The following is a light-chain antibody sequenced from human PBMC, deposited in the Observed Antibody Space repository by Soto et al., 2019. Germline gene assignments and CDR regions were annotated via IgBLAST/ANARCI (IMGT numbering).Light chain of an antibody. CDR2: AAS. Sequence: DIQMTQSPSSLSASVGDRVTITCRASQSISSYLNWYQQKPGKAPKLLIYAASSLQSGVPSRFSGSGSGTDFTLTISSLQPEDFAVYHCQQYYNWPLFTFGPGTKVDV. CDR3: QQYYNWPLFT. CDR1: QSISSY. J-gene: IGKJ3*01. V-gene: IGKV1-39*01.